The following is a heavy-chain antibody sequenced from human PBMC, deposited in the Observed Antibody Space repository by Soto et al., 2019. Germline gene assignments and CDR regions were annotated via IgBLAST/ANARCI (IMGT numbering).Heavy chain of an antibody. V-gene: IGHV3-9*01. J-gene: IGHJ6*02. CDR1: GFTCDDYA. Sequence: PGGSLRLSCAASGFTCDDYAMHWVRQAPGKGLEWVSGISWNSGSIGYADSVKGRFTISRDNAKNSLYLQMNSLRAEDTALYYCAKDRLATSYYYYGMDVWGQGTTVTVSS. CDR2: ISWNSGSI. CDR3: AKDRLATSYYYYGMDV. D-gene: IGHD1-26*01.